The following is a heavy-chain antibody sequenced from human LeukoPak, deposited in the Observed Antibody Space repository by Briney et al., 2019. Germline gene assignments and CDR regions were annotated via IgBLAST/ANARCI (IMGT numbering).Heavy chain of an antibody. CDR1: GFTSSDYF. J-gene: IGHJ4*02. D-gene: IGHD5-12*01. CDR2: ISTSGSTI. V-gene: IGHV3-11*01. Sequence: GGSLRLSCAASGFTSSDYFMTWIRQAPGKGLEWVSYISTSGSTIFYADSVQGRFTISRDNAKNSLYLQMNSLRAEDTAVYYCARAIGSGYVWFDYWGQGTLVTVSS. CDR3: ARAIGSGYVWFDY.